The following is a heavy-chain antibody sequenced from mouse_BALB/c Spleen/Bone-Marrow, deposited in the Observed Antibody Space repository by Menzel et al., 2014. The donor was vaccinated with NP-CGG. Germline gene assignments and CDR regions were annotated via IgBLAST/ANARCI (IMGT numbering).Heavy chain of an antibody. CDR3: ARDIRRLDY. CDR2: IRNKANGYTT. V-gene: IGHV7-3*02. CDR1: GFTFTDYY. J-gene: IGHJ2*01. Sequence: EVKLMESGGGLVQPGGSLRLSCTTSGFTFTDYYVSWVRQPPGKALEWLGFIRNKANGYTTEYSASVKGRSTISRDNSQSILYLQMNTLRAEDSATYYCARDIRRLDYWGQGTTLTVSS.